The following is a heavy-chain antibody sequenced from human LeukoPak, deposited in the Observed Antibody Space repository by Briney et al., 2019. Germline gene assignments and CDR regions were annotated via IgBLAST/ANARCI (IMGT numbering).Heavy chain of an antibody. CDR2: ISYDGSNK. CDR3: AKATTFGELLSYDAFDI. CDR1: GFTFSSYG. V-gene: IGHV3-30*18. Sequence: GGSLRLSCAASGFTFSSYGMHWVRQAPGKGLEWVAVISYDGSNKYYADSVKGRFTISRDNSKNTLYLQMNSLRAEDTAVYYCAKATTFGELLSYDAFDIWGQGTMVTVSS. J-gene: IGHJ3*02. D-gene: IGHD3-10*01.